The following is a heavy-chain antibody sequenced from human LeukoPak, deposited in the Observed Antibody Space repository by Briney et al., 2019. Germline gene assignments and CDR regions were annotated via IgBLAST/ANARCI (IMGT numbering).Heavy chain of an antibody. CDR2: ISGSGGST. J-gene: IGHJ4*02. CDR1: GFTFSSYA. D-gene: IGHD6-19*01. V-gene: IGHV3-23*01. Sequence: GGSLRLSCAASGFTFSSYAMSWVRQAPGKGLEWVSAISGSGGSTYYADSVKGRFTISRDNSKNTLYLQMNSLRAKDTAVYYCAKVLLSGWYYFDYWGQGTLVTVSS. CDR3: AKVLLSGWYYFDY.